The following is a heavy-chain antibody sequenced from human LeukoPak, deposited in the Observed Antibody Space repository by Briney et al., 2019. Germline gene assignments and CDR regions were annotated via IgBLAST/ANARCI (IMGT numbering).Heavy chain of an antibody. Sequence: SVKVSCKASGGTFSSYAISWVRQAPGQGLEWMGGIIPIFGTANYAQKFQGRVTISTDESTSTAYMELSSLRSEDTAVYYCASMVVAATKRAGYFDYWGQGTLVTVSS. CDR2: IIPIFGTA. CDR1: GGTFSSYA. V-gene: IGHV1-69*05. D-gene: IGHD2-15*01. J-gene: IGHJ4*02. CDR3: ASMVVAATKRAGYFDY.